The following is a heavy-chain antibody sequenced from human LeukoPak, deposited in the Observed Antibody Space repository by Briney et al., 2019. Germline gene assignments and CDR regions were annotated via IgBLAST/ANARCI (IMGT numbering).Heavy chain of an antibody. J-gene: IGHJ1*01. V-gene: IGHV3-23*01. D-gene: IGHD3-22*01. CDR3: AKGQDGSDYYDSRAEYFQH. CDR2: ISGSGGST. CDR1: GFTFSSYA. Sequence: PGGSLRLSCAASGFTFSSYAVSWVRQAPGKGLEWVSAISGSGGSTYYADSVKGRFTISRDNSKNTLYLQMNSLRAEDTAVYYCAKGQDGSDYYDSRAEYFQHWGQGTLVTVSS.